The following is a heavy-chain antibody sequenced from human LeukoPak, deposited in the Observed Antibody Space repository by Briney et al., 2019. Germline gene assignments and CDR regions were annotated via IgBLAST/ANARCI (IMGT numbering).Heavy chain of an antibody. CDR1: GGSITSSRFY. Sequence: ASETLSLTCSVSGGSITSSRFYWGWVRQPPGKGLEWIGSIYHSGSSYYNPSLKSRVTISVDTSKNHFSLELSSVTAADTAVYYCARQHYVVVPSVADYWGQGTLVTVSS. V-gene: IGHV4-39*01. D-gene: IGHD2-2*01. CDR3: ARQHYVVVPSVADY. J-gene: IGHJ4*02. CDR2: IYHSGSS.